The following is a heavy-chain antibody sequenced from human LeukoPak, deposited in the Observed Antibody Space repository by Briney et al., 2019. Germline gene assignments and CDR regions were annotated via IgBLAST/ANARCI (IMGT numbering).Heavy chain of an antibody. CDR3: ARGSSSFDY. J-gene: IGHJ4*02. D-gene: IGHD2-2*01. CDR2: IYTSGTT. Sequence: SETLSLTCTVSGDSISSYYWTWIRQSAGKGLEWIGRIYTSGTTIYNPSLKSRITMSLDTSNNQFSLRLSSVTAADTAVYYCARGSSSFDYWGQGTLATVSS. CDR1: GDSISSYY. V-gene: IGHV4-4*07.